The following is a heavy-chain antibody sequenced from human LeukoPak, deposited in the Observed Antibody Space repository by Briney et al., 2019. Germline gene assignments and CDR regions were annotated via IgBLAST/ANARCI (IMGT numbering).Heavy chain of an antibody. CDR3: ARDFFRGKVGATRY. CDR2: ISSSGSTI. D-gene: IGHD1-26*01. J-gene: IGHJ4*02. Sequence: GGSLRLSCAASGFTFSDYYMSWIRQAPGKGLEWVSYISSSGSTIYYADSVKGRFAISRDNAKNSLYLQMNSLRAEDTAVYYCARDFFRGKVGATRYWGQGTLVTVSS. CDR1: GFTFSDYY. V-gene: IGHV3-11*01.